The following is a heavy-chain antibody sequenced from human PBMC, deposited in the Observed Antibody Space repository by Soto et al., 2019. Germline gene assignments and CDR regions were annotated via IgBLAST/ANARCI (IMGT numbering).Heavy chain of an antibody. J-gene: IGHJ5*02. V-gene: IGHV2-5*02. Sequence: QITLKESGPTLVTPTQTLTLTCTFSGFSVSTSGVGVGWIRQPPGKALEWLALIYWDDDKRYSPSRKSRLTITKDTSKNHVVLTMTNMDPVDTATYYCAHSLIGYYYDSSGSNWFDPWGQGTLVTVSS. CDR3: AHSLIGYYYDSSGSNWFDP. D-gene: IGHD3-22*01. CDR2: IYWDDDK. CDR1: GFSVSTSGVG.